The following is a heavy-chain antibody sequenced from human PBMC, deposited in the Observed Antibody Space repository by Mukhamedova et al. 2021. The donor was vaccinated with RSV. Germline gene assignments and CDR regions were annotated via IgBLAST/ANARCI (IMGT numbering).Heavy chain of an antibody. V-gene: IGHV3-23*01. D-gene: IGHD6-25*01. CDR3: AKIVIAAGGFDY. J-gene: IGHJ4*02. CDR2: T. Sequence: TYYADSVKGRFTISRDNSKNTLYLQMNSLRAEDTAVYYCAKIVIAAGGFDYWGQGTLVTVSS.